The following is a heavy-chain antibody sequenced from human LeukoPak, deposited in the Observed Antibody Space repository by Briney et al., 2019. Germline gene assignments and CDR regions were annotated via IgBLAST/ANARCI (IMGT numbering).Heavy chain of an antibody. V-gene: IGHV3-23*01. D-gene: IGHD3-22*01. J-gene: IGHJ4*02. CDR3: ANAGSDTMRGY. Sequence: GGSLRLSCAASGFIFSAHAMTWVRQAPGKGLEWVSGISGGGTFYADPVKGRFTISRDNSKNTLYLHMNSLRVEDTAVYYCANAGSDTMRGYWGQGTLITVSS. CDR2: ISGGGT. CDR1: GFIFSAHA.